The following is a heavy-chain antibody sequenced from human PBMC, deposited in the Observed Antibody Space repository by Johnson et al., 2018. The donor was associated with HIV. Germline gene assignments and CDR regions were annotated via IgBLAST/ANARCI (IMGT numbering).Heavy chain of an antibody. D-gene: IGHD2-8*02. J-gene: IGHJ3*02. CDR1: GFTFSNYA. Sequence: VQLVESGGGLVQPGGSLRLSCAASGFTFSNYAMTWVRQAPGKGLEWVSGISGSGGSTYSADSVKGRFTISRDNSKNTLYLQMNSLRAEDTAVYYCAKSVLFVLVVYAPDVFDIWGQGTMVTVSS. CDR3: AKSVLFVLVVYAPDVFDI. CDR2: ISGSGGST. V-gene: IGHV3-23*04.